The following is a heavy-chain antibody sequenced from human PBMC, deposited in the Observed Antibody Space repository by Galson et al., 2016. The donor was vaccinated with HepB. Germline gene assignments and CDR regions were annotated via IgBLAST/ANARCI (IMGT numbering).Heavy chain of an antibody. CDR1: GYSFDDYY. V-gene: IGHV1-2*02. CDR2: INPHSGGT. J-gene: IGHJ6*02. CDR3: ARREGWGYYYGMDV. Sequence: CKASGYSFDDYYIHWVRQAPGQGLEWMGGINPHSGGTNYAQKFQGRVTLTRDRSVNTAYMEMRRLRSDDTAVYYCARREGWGYYYGMDVWGQGTTVAVSS. D-gene: IGHD6-19*01.